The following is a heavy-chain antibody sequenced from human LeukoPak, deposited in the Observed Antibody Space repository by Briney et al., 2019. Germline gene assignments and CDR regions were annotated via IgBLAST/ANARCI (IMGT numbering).Heavy chain of an antibody. CDR1: GFTFDDYG. D-gene: IGHD6-6*01. J-gene: IGHJ4*02. Sequence: GGSLRLSCAASGFTFDDYGMSWVRQAPGKGLEWVSGINWNGGSTGYADSVKGRFTISRDNAKNSLYLQMNSLRAEDAALYYCARANGYSSSYGYWGQGTLVTVSS. V-gene: IGHV3-20*04. CDR2: INWNGGST. CDR3: ARANGYSSSYGY.